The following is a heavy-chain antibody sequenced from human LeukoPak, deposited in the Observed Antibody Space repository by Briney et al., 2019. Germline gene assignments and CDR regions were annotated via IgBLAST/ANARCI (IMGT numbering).Heavy chain of an antibody. CDR2: INWSGGST. D-gene: IGHD4-23*01. Sequence: PGGSLRLSCAASGFTFDDYGMSWGRQAPGNGLERDSGINWSGGSTGYADSVKGRFTNSRDNAKNSLYLQMNSLRGEDTALYYCARDATVVTPTWFDPWGQGTLVTVSS. V-gene: IGHV3-20*04. CDR3: ARDATVVTPTWFDP. CDR1: GFTFDDYG. J-gene: IGHJ5*02.